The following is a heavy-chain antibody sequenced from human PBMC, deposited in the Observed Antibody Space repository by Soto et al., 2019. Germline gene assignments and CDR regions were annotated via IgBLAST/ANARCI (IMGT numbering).Heavy chain of an antibody. Sequence: SVKVSCKASGGSFSTLGINWVRQAPGQGLEWMGGIIPLFGKARYAETSQGRVTITADTSTGTAYMEVSSLRSDDTAVFYCATDHNSGWYFFDYWGPGTLVTVYS. CDR3: ATDHNSGWYFFDY. CDR1: GGSFSTLG. V-gene: IGHV1-69*06. J-gene: IGHJ4*02. D-gene: IGHD6-19*01. CDR2: IIPLFGKA.